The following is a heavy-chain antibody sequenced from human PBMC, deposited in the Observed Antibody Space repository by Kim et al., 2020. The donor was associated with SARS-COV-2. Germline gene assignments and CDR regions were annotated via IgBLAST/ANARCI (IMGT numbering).Heavy chain of an antibody. J-gene: IGHJ6*02. CDR1: GYTLTELS. D-gene: IGHD3-10*01. CDR3: ATDPITMVRGVIPYYYGMDV. V-gene: IGHV1-24*01. CDR2: FDPEDGET. Sequence: ASVKVSCKVSGYTLTELSMHWVRQAPGKGLEWMGGFDPEDGETIYAQKFQGRVTMTEDTSTDTAYMELSSLRSEDTAVYYCATDPITMVRGVIPYYYGMDVWGQGTTVTVSS.